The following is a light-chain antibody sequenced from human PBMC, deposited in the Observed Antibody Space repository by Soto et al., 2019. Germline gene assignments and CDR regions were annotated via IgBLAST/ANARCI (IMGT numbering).Light chain of an antibody. CDR1: SSDIGGYNF. CDR3: SSYAGSNNYV. CDR2: EVN. Sequence: QSALTQPPSASGSPGQSVTMSCTGTSSDIGGYNFVSWYQHHPGKAPKLVIYEVNKRPSGVPDRFSGSKSGNTASLTVSGLQAEDEADYYCSSYAGSNNYVFGTGTKLTVL. V-gene: IGLV2-8*01. J-gene: IGLJ1*01.